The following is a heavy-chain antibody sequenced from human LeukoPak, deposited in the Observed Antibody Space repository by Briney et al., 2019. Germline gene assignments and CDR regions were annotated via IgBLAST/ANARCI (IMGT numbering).Heavy chain of an antibody. D-gene: IGHD6-13*01. V-gene: IGHV1-69*05. CDR1: GGTFSSYA. CDR3: ARVAAAGTVWFDP. CDR2: IIPIFGTA. J-gene: IGHJ5*02. Sequence: SVKVSCKASGGTFSSYAISWVRQAPGQGLEWMGGIIPIFGTANYAQKFQGRVTMTRNTSISTAYMELSSLRSEDTAVYYCARVAAAGTVWFDPWGQGTLVTVSS.